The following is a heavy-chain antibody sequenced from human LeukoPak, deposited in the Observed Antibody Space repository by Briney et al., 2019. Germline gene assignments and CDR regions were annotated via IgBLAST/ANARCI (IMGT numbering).Heavy chain of an antibody. CDR2: IYTSEST. V-gene: IGHV4-4*07. Sequence: SETLSLTCTVSGGSISSYYWSWIRQPAGKGLEWIGRIYTSESTNYNPSLKSRVTMSVDTSKNQFSLKLSSVTAADTAVYYCARELVGYCSGGSCYHTFYYWGQGTLVTVSS. D-gene: IGHD2-15*01. CDR3: ARELVGYCSGGSCYHTFYY. J-gene: IGHJ4*02. CDR1: GGSISSYY.